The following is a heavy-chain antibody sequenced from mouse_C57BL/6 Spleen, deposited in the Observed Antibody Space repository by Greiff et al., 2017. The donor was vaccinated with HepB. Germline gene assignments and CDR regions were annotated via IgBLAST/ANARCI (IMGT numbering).Heavy chain of an antibody. Sequence: DVQLQESGGGLVKPGGSLKLSCAASGFTFSDYGMHWVRQAPEKGLEWVAYISSGSSTIYYADTVKGRFTISRDNAKNTLFLQMTSLRSEDTAMYYCARVVARNFDVWGTGTTVTVSS. CDR1: GFTFSDYG. CDR3: ARVVARNFDV. D-gene: IGHD1-1*01. J-gene: IGHJ1*03. V-gene: IGHV5-17*01. CDR2: ISSGSSTI.